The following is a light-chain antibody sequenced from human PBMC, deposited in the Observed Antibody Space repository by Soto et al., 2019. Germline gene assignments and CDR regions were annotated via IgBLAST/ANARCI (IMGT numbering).Light chain of an antibody. J-gene: IGLJ1*01. CDR1: SPNFGINT. CDR3: AAWDDSLNGYV. CDR2: NNN. V-gene: IGLV1-44*01. Sequence: VLNNAPSGIQTPGPKVAIPFFRRSPNFGINTVDWFQQLPGTAPKLLIYNNNQRPSGVPDRFSGSKSGTSASLAISGPQSEDESDYYCAAWDDSLNGYVFGTGTKVTVL.